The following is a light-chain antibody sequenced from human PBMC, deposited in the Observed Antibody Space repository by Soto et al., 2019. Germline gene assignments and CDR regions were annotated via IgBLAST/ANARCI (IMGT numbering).Light chain of an antibody. V-gene: IGKV1-39*01. J-gene: IGKJ4*02. CDR1: QSLGTN. Sequence: DIQMTQSPSSLSASVGDRATITCRASQSLGTNLDWYQQKPGLAPRLLIYATSSWQTDIPVRFSGSGSGTDFTLTISSLQSEDFAIYYCQQCYYWPRTFGAGTKVDIK. CDR2: ATS. CDR3: QQCYYWPRT.